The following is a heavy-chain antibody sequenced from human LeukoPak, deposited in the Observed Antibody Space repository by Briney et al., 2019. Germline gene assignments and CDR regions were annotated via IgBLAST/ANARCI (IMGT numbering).Heavy chain of an antibody. D-gene: IGHD3-22*01. V-gene: IGHV1-46*01. CDR2: INPSGGST. CDR3: ARDPQGYYYDSSVWFDP. Sequence: ASVKVSCKASGYTFTGYYMHWVRQAPGQGLEWMGIINPSGGSTSYAQKFQGRVTMTRDTSTSTVYMELSSLRSEDTAVYYCARDPQGYYYDSSVWFDPWGQGTLVTVSS. J-gene: IGHJ5*02. CDR1: GYTFTGYY.